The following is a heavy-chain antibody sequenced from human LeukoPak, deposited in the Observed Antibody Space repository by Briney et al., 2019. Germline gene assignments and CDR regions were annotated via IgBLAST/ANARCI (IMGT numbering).Heavy chain of an antibody. CDR3: ARDIRITMGRGVITPFGY. CDR1: GYTFTSYG. D-gene: IGHD3-10*01. CDR2: ISAYNGNT. Sequence: ASVKVSCKASGYTFTSYGISWVRQAPGQGLEWMGWISAYNGNTNYAQKLQGRVTMTTDTSTSTAYMELRSLRSDDTAVYYCARDIRITMGRGVITPFGYWGQGTLVTVSS. V-gene: IGHV1-18*01. J-gene: IGHJ4*02.